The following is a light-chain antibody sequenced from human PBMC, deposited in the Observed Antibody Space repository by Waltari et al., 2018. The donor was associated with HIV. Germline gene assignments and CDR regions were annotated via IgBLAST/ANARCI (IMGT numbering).Light chain of an antibody. CDR1: RSVGSS. CDR2: GAS. CDR3: QQYNTWPLT. V-gene: IGKV3-15*01. J-gene: IGKJ1*01. Sequence: EVVMTQSPATLLESPGKTANLSCRASRSVGSSLARYHQKPGRGPRLLIYGASSRASDVPPTFSGSGAGTDFSLSISSLRSDDLGIYYCQQYNTWPLTFGRGTTVEIK.